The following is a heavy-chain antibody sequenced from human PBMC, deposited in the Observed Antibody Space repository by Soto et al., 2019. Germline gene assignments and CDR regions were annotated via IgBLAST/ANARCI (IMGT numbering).Heavy chain of an antibody. CDR2: INSDGSST. CDR1: GFTFSSYW. Sequence: GGSLRLSCAASGFTFSSYWMHWVRQAPGKGLVWVSRINSDGSSTSYADSVKGRFTISRDNAKNTLYLQMNSLRAEDTAVYYCARVRFLEWLNYYYGMDVWGQGTTVTVSS. D-gene: IGHD3-3*01. J-gene: IGHJ6*02. V-gene: IGHV3-74*01. CDR3: ARVRFLEWLNYYYGMDV.